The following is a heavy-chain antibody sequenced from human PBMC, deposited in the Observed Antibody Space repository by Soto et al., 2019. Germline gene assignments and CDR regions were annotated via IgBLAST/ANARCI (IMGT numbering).Heavy chain of an antibody. Sequence: EFQLVESGGGLVQPGGSLRLSCEASSFTFSDYEMNWVRQAPGKGLEWVAYSNSRGSMVYHADSASGRFTISRDNAKNSLFLLMDSLRVEDTGIYYCATLSSGCLYHHYGRDVWGQGTTVTVSS. CDR1: SFTFSDYE. J-gene: IGHJ6*02. V-gene: IGHV3-48*03. D-gene: IGHD1-26*01. CDR2: SNSRGSMV. CDR3: ATLSSGCLYHHYGRDV.